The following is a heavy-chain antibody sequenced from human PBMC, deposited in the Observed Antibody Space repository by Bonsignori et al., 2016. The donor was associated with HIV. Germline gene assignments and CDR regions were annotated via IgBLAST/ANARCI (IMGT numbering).Heavy chain of an antibody. J-gene: IGHJ4*02. V-gene: IGHV3-74*01. CDR3: ARWSAKLDF. D-gene: IGHD1-26*01. CDR2: INGDGSST. Sequence: WIRQPPGKGLEWVARINGDGSSTTYAASVKGRFTISRDNAKNTLFLQMTGLRVEDSAVYYCARWSAKLDFWGQGSLVTVSS.